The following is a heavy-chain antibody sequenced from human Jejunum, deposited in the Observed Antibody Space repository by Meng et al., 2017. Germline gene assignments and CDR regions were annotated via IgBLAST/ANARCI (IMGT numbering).Heavy chain of an antibody. V-gene: IGHV4-4*02. J-gene: IGHJ4*02. CDR2: IWHSGAS. CDR1: GGSITTDW. CDR3: ARGATGTRPFDY. D-gene: IGHD5-12*01. Sequence: VPRREAGPGLVKPSGTLSLTRAVSGGSITTDWWNWVRQPPGKGLEWIGEIWHSGASNYNPSLRSRVTISVDKSKNQLSLELASLTAADTAVYYCARGATGTRPFDYWGQGTLVTVSS.